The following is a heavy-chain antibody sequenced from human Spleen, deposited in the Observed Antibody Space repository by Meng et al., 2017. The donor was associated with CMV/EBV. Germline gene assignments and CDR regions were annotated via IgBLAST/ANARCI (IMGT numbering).Heavy chain of an antibody. Sequence: SLKISCAASGFTFSSYEMNWVRQAPGKGLEWVSGISWNSGSIGYADSVRGRFIISRDNAKNYLYLQMNSLKIEDTALYYCARVGLGMDVWGLGTTVTVSS. J-gene: IGHJ6*02. CDR3: ARVGLGMDV. CDR1: GFTFSSYE. D-gene: IGHD7-27*01. V-gene: IGHV3-9*01. CDR2: ISWNSGSI.